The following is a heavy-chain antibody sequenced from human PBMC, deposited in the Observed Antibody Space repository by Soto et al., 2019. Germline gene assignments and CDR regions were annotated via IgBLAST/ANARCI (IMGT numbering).Heavy chain of an antibody. V-gene: IGHV1-46*03. Sequence: ASVKVSCKASGNTFTTYYVHWVRQAPGQGLEWMGVLNPRDGATSYAQKFQGRVTMTRDTSTSTVYMEMSSLRSEDKAMYYCTRRGYCSGGSCPLCFDYWGLGALVTVSS. CDR1: GNTFTTYY. CDR3: TRRGYCSGGSCPLCFDY. J-gene: IGHJ4*02. D-gene: IGHD2-15*01. CDR2: LNPRDGAT.